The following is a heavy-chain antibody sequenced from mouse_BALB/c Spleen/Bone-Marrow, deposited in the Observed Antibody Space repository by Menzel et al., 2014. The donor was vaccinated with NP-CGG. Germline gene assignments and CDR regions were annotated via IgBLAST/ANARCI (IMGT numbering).Heavy chain of an antibody. CDR1: GYTFDYYT. V-gene: IGHV1-4*01. D-gene: IGHD2-2*01. CDR3: AREVYGSWFAY. Sequence: VQLQQSGAELARPGASVKMSCKASGYTFDYYTVQWVKQRPGQGLEWIGYINPSSGYTNYNQKFKDKATLTADKSSSTAYMQLSSLTSEDSAVYYCAREVYGSWFAYWGQGILVTVSA. J-gene: IGHJ3*01. CDR2: INPSSGYT.